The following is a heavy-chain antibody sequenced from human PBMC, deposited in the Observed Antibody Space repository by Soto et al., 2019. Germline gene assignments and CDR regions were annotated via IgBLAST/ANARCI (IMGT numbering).Heavy chain of an antibody. CDR1: GFTFSSYA. Sequence: PGGSLRLSCAASGFTFSSYAMNWVRQAPGKGLEWVSGISGRGTSTYYADSVKGRFTISRDNSKNTLSLQMDSLRAEDTAVYYCAKVHIAVAAYFDSWGQGTLVTVS. J-gene: IGHJ4*02. V-gene: IGHV3-23*01. CDR3: AKVHIAVAAYFDS. D-gene: IGHD6-19*01. CDR2: ISGRGTST.